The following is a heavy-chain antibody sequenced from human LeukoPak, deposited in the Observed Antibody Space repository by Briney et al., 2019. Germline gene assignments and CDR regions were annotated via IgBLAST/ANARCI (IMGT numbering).Heavy chain of an antibody. V-gene: IGHV5-51*01. D-gene: IGHD2-15*01. CDR2: IYSDDSDT. Sequence: GESLKISCKGSGYSFSSYWIGWVRQMPGKGLEWMGIIYSDDSDTRYSPSFQGQVTISADKSISTAYLQWSSLKASDTAMYYCARHRKDIGFDSWGQGTLVTVSS. CDR3: ARHRKDIGFDS. CDR1: GYSFSSYW. J-gene: IGHJ4*02.